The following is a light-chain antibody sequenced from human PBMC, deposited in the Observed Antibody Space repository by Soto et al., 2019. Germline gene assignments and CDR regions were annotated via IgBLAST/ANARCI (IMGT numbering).Light chain of an antibody. Sequence: QSALTQPASVSGSPGQSVTISCTGTSRNVGTYQAISWYQQHPGKPPKLILFEVSQWPSGVSGRFSGSKSGLTASLTISGLQAEDEADYYCCSYASSSTYIFGTGTKVTVL. J-gene: IGLJ1*01. CDR2: EVS. V-gene: IGLV2-23*02. CDR3: CSYASSSTYI. CDR1: SRNVGTYQA.